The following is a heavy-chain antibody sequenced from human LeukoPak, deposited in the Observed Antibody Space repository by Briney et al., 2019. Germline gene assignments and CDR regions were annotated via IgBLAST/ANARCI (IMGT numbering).Heavy chain of an antibody. V-gene: IGHV4-39*07. CDR1: GGSISSSSYY. J-gene: IGHJ5*02. D-gene: IGHD3-16*02. CDR2: IYYSGST. Sequence: SETLSLTCTVSGGSISSSSYYWGWLRQPPGKGLEWIGSIYYSGSTYYNPSLKSRVTISVDTSKNQFSLKLSSVTAADTAVYYCARINYDYVWGSYRSHNWFDPWGQGTLVTVSS. CDR3: ARINYDYVWGSYRSHNWFDP.